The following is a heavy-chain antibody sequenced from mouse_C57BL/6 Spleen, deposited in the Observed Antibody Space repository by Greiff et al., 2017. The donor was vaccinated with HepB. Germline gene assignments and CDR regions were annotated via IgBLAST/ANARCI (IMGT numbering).Heavy chain of an antibody. CDR3: ARDRYGNFDY. CDR1: GFSLTSYG. V-gene: IGHV2-2*01. D-gene: IGHD2-1*01. Sequence: VQLQQSGPGLVQPSQSLSITCTASGFSLTSYGVHWVRQSPGKGLEWLGVIWSGGSTAYNAAFISRLSTSKDNSTSQVFFKMNSLQADDTAIYYCARDRYGNFDYWGQGTTLTVSS. J-gene: IGHJ2*01. CDR2: IWSGGST.